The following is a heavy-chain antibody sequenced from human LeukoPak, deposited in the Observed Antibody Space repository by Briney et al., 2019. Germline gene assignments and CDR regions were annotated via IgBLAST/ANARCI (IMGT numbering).Heavy chain of an antibody. CDR1: GFTFSSYA. Sequence: GGSLGLSCAASGFTFSSYAMHWVRQAPGKGLEWVAVISYDGSNKYYADSVKGRFTISRDNSKNTLYLQMNSLRAEDTAVYYCAIFFWSGYYTDAFDIWGQGTMVTVSS. CDR3: AIFFWSGYYTDAFDI. D-gene: IGHD3-3*01. V-gene: IGHV3-30-3*01. J-gene: IGHJ3*02. CDR2: ISYDGSNK.